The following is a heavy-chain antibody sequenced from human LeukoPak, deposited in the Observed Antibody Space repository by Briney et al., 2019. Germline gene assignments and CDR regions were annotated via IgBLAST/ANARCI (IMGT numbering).Heavy chain of an antibody. J-gene: IGHJ3*02. D-gene: IGHD3-10*01. CDR2: ISWNSGDI. V-gene: IGHV3-9*03. Sequence: PGGSLRLSCAASGFTFDDYAMHWVRQAPGKGLEWVSGISWNSGDIGYADSVKGRFTISRDNSKNTLYLQMDSLRAEDMAVYYCARGGIKGPHDAYDIWGQGTVVTVSS. CDR1: GFTFDDYA. CDR3: ARGGIKGPHDAYDI.